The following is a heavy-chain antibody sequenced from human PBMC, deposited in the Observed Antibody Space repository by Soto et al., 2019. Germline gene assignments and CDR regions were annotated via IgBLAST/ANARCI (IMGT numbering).Heavy chain of an antibody. CDR1: GGSISSSSYY. J-gene: IGHJ4*02. V-gene: IGHV4-39*01. CDR3: ALQGYSPDY. Sequence: QLQLQESGPGLVKPSETLSLISTFSGGSISSSSYYLGWIRQPPGKGLEWIGSFYYRGSTFYNPSRKSRLTIHVDTSKSQFSLEISSVTAADTAVYYCALQGYSPDYWGQGTLVTVSS. CDR2: FYYRGST. D-gene: IGHD5-18*01.